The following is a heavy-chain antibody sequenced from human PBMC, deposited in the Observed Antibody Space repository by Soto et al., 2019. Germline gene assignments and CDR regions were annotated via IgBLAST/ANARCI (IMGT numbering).Heavy chain of an antibody. Sequence: PGGSLRLSCAASGFTFSSYAMSWVRQAPGKGLEWVSVISGGGGSTYYADSVKGRFIISRDNTKNSLYLQMNSLRADDTAVYYCARDPPLYVWGNYRSDYWGQGTQVTVSS. J-gene: IGHJ4*02. CDR3: ARDPPLYVWGNYRSDY. V-gene: IGHV3-23*01. D-gene: IGHD3-16*02. CDR2: ISGGGGST. CDR1: GFTFSSYA.